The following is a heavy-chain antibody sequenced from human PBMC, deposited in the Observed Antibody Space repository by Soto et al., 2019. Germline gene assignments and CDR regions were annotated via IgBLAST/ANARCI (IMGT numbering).Heavy chain of an antibody. J-gene: IGHJ4*02. Sequence: GGSLRLSCAASGFTFTNFALSWVRQAPGRGLEWVSGIRISGDTTYYAHSVMGRFTISRDNSKNTLYLQINSVRAEDKAVCFWAKDRVYYFDYWGQGTLVTVSS. CDR1: GFTFTNFA. CDR2: IRISGDTT. V-gene: IGHV3-23*01. D-gene: IGHD2-8*01. CDR3: AKDRVYYFDY.